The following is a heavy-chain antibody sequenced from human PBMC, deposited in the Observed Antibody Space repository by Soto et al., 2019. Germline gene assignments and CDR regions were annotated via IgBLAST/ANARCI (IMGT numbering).Heavy chain of an antibody. CDR3: ARDRYRYCSGGSCYFSWFDP. V-gene: IGHV3-33*01. CDR2: IWYDGSNK. J-gene: IGHJ5*02. D-gene: IGHD2-15*01. CDR1: GFTFSSYG. Sequence: SLRLSCAASGFTFSSYGMHWVRQAPGKGLEWVAVIWYDGSNKYYADSVKGRFTISRDNSKNTLYLQMNSLRAEDTAVYYCARDRYRYCSGGSCYFSWFDPWGQGTLVTVSS.